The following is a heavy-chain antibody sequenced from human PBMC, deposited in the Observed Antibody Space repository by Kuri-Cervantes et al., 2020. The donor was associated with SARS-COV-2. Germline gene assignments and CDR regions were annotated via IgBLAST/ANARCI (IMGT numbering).Heavy chain of an antibody. CDR2: IYPDEST. CDR3: ASRGLTVVPM. CDR1: GDPISSYRGSFHY. J-gene: IGHJ4*02. D-gene: IGHD2-2*01. Sequence: ESLRLSCTVSGDPISSYRGSFHYRSWSRQPPGKGLEWIGSIYPDESTYSNPSLKGRVTISVDTSKNQIYLNLSSVTAADTAVYYCASRGLTVVPMWGQGILVTVSS. V-gene: IGHV4-39*01.